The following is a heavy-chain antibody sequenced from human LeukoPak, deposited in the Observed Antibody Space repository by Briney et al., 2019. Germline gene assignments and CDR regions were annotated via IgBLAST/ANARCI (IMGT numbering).Heavy chain of an antibody. CDR2: VTGNGDTT. D-gene: IGHD2-8*01. J-gene: IGHJ4*02. CDR1: GFTFRNYA. V-gene: IGHV3-23*01. Sequence: GGSLRLSCAASGFTFRNYAMTWVRQTPGKGLEWVSVVTGNGDTTYYADSLKGRFTISRDNSRNTLYLQMNSLRAEDTAVYHCARNAADCTTSACYDSWGQGTLVTVSS. CDR3: ARNAADCTTSACYDS.